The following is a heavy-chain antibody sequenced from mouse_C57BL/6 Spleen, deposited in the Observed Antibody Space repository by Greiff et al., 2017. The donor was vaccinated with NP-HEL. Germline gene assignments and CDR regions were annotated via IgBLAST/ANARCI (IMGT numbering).Heavy chain of an antibody. D-gene: IGHD2-1*01. CDR1: GYTFTDYE. V-gene: IGHV1-15*01. Sequence: VQLQQPGAELVRPGASVTLSCKASGYTFTDYEMHWVKQTPVHGLEWIGAIDPETGGTAYNQKFKGKAILTADKSSSTAYMELRSLTSEDSAVYYCTKIYYGNWAWFAYWGQGTLVTVSA. J-gene: IGHJ3*01. CDR2: IDPETGGT. CDR3: TKIYYGNWAWFAY.